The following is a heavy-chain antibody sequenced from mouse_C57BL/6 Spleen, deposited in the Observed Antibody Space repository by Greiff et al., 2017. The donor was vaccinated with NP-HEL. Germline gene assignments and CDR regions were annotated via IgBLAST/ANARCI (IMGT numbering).Heavy chain of an antibody. V-gene: IGHV1-80*01. Sequence: VQLQQSGAELVKPGASVKISCKASGYAFSSYWMNWVKQRPGKGLEWIGQIYPGDGDTNYNGKFKGKATLTADKSSSTAYMQLSSLTSEDSAVYFCARDTTVVGYFDYWGQGTTLTVSS. CDR2: IYPGDGDT. D-gene: IGHD1-1*01. J-gene: IGHJ2*01. CDR3: ARDTTVVGYFDY. CDR1: GYAFSSYW.